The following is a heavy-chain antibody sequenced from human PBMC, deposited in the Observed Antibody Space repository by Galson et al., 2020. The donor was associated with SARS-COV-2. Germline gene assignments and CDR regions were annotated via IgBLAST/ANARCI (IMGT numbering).Heavy chain of an antibody. J-gene: IGHJ4*02. CDR2: ISGHNGKT. CDR3: ARDGEGFEWLFSSNHPSSDY. CDR1: GYTFRNFG. D-gene: IGHD3-3*01. V-gene: IGHV1-18*01. Sequence: ASVKVSCKASGYTFRNFGISWVRQAPGQGLEWMGWISGHNGKTHYAQKFQDRVTLTTDTSTSTAYLYLRSLRSDDTAVYYWARDGEGFEWLFSSNHPSSDYWGQGTLVTVSS.